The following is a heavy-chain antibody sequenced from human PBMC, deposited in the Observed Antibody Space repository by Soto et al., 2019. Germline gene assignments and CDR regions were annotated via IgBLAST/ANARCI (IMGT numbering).Heavy chain of an antibody. CDR2: IYYSGST. V-gene: IGHV4-61*01. J-gene: IGHJ4*02. CDR1: GGSVSSGSYY. D-gene: IGHD6-6*01. CDR3: ARGYSRSYLKLDC. Sequence: SETLSLPCTVSGGSVSSGSYYWSWIRQPPGKGLEWIGYIYYSGSTNYNPSLKSRVTISVDTSKNQFSLKLSSVTAADTAVYYCARGYSRSYLKLDCWGQVTLSTF.